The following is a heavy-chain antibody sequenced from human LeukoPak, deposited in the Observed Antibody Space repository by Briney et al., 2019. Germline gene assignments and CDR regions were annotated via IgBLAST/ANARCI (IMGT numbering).Heavy chain of an antibody. CDR2: IYSGGST. D-gene: IGHD6-6*01. CDR3: ARPSAYYYYGMDV. J-gene: IGHJ6*02. CDR1: GVTVSSNY. V-gene: IGHV3-53*01. Sequence: GGSLRLSCAASGVTVSSNYMSWVRQAPGKGLEWVSVIYSGGSTYYADSVKGRFTISRDNSKNTLYLQMNSLRAEDTAVYYCARPSAYYYYGMDVWGQGTTVTVSS.